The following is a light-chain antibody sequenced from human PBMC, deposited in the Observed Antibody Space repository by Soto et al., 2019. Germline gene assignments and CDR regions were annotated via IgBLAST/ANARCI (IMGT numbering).Light chain of an antibody. CDR3: CSYAGNSEV. CDR2: EVT. CDR1: SGDVGSYNL. J-gene: IGLJ1*01. Sequence: QSALTQPASVSGSPGQSITIPCTGTSGDVGSYNLVSWYQQHLGKAPKLMIYEVTERPSGVSNRFSGSKSGNTASLTISGLQPEDEADYYCCSYAGNSEVFGSGTKLTVL. V-gene: IGLV2-23*02.